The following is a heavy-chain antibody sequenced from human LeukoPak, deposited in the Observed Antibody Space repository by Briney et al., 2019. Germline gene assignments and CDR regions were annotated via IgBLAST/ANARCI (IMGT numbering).Heavy chain of an antibody. J-gene: IGHJ4*02. D-gene: IGHD6-13*01. Sequence: GGSLRLSCVESGFTSSNYAMSWVRQAPGGGLEWVAGISGNGGTTYYADSVKGRFNISRDNSKNTLYLQMNSLRAEDTAVFYCAKATTISAAGSHFVYWGQGTLVTVSS. V-gene: IGHV3-23*01. CDR3: AKATTISAAGSHFVY. CDR2: ISGNGGTT. CDR1: GFTSSNYA.